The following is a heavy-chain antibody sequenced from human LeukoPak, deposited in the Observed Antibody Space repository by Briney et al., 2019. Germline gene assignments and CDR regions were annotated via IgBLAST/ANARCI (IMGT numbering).Heavy chain of an antibody. V-gene: IGHV3-15*01. Sequence: GGSLRLSCAASGFTFTNAWMTWVRQAPGKGLEWVGRIKSKGDGETTDYATPVKGRFTMSRDDSKATLYLLMNSLKAEDTAVYYCATDLGLTMIRGVIVHWGQGALVTVSS. J-gene: IGHJ4*02. CDR2: IKSKGDGETT. CDR1: GFTFTNAW. CDR3: ATDLGLTMIRGVIVH. D-gene: IGHD3-10*01.